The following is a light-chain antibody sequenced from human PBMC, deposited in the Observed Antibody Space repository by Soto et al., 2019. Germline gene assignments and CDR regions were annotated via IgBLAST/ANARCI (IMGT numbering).Light chain of an antibody. CDR1: QSVSSN. V-gene: IGKV3-20*01. J-gene: IGKJ5*01. Sequence: EIVMTQSPATLSMSPGERATLSCRASQSVSSNLAWYQQKPGQAPRLLIYGASNRATGIPDRFSGSGSGTDFTLTISRLEPEDFAVFFCQQYGTSEIIFGQGTRLEIK. CDR2: GAS. CDR3: QQYGTSEII.